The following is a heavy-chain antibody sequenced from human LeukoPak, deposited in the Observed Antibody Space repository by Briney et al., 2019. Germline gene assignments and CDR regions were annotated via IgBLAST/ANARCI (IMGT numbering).Heavy chain of an antibody. Sequence: SVKVSCKASGYTFISYGISWVRQAPGQGLEWMGGIIPIFGTANYAQKFQGRVTITADESTSTAYMELSSLRSEDTAVYYCARSRIAAGDAFDIWGQGTMVTVSS. V-gene: IGHV1-69*13. CDR2: IIPIFGTA. CDR3: ARSRIAAGDAFDI. D-gene: IGHD6-6*01. J-gene: IGHJ3*02. CDR1: GYTFISYG.